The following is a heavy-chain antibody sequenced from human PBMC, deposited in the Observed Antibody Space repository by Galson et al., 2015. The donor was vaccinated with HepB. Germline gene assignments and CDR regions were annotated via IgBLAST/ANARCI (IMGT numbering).Heavy chain of an antibody. Sequence: PGKGLEWMTVILHDAHNRYYADPVAGRFTVSRDNSKNTVYLQMNSLRPDDTAMYSCARRAGASGGFSFDYWGQGSLVTVSS. CDR2: ILHDAHNR. D-gene: IGHD3-10*01. V-gene: IGHV3-30*03. J-gene: IGHJ4*02. CDR3: ARRAGASGGFSFDY.